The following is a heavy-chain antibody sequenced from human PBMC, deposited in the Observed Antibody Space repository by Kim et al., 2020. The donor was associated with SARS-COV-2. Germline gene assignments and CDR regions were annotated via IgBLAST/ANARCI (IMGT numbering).Heavy chain of an antibody. D-gene: IGHD6-13*01. Sequence: SETLSLTCAVYGGSFSGYYWSWIRQPPGKGLEWIGEINHSGSTNYNPSLKSRVTISVDTSKNQFSLKLSSVTAADTAVYYCARTPPASQQLLRRGWFDPWGQGTLVTVSS. CDR3: ARTPPASQQLLRRGWFDP. J-gene: IGHJ5*02. CDR1: GGSFSGYY. V-gene: IGHV4-34*01. CDR2: INHSGST.